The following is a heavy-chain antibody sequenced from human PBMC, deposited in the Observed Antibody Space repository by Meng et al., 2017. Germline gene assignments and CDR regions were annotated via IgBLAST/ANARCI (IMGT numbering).Heavy chain of an antibody. CDR2: IRNKANSYTT. V-gene: IGHV3-72*01. D-gene: IGHD3-3*01. CDR3: AKNVWRSKFFDY. CDR1: GFTFSDYY. J-gene: IGHJ4*02. Sequence: VQLVESGGGLVQPGGSLRLSCAASGFTFSDYYMDWVRQAPGKGLEWVGRIRNKANSYTTEYAASVKGRFTISRDNSKNTLYLQMNGLRAEDTAVYYCAKNVWRSKFFDYWGQGTLVTVSS.